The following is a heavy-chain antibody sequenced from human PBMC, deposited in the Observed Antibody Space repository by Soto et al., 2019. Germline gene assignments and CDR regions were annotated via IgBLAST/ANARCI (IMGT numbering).Heavy chain of an antibody. Sequence: GSLKLSCAASGLTVSSNYMSWVRQAPGKGLEWVSVIYSGGSTYYADSVKGRFTISRDNSKNTLYLQMNSLRAEDTAVYYCATEQQYSSGWYGDAFDIWGQGTMVTVSS. CDR1: GLTVSSNY. CDR3: ATEQQYSSGWYGDAFDI. CDR2: IYSGGST. J-gene: IGHJ3*02. D-gene: IGHD6-19*01. V-gene: IGHV3-53*01.